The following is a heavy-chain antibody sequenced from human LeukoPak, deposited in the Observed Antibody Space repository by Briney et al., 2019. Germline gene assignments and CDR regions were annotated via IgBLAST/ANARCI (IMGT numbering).Heavy chain of an antibody. Sequence: SETLSLTCTVSGGSISSSSYYWGWIRQPPGKGLEWIGTIYYSGSTYYNPSLKSRVTISVDTSKNQFSLKLSSVTAADTAVYYCARLTWADRPITMIIMVMKGAFDIWGQGTMVTVSS. D-gene: IGHD3-22*01. CDR2: IYYSGST. CDR1: GGSISSSSYY. CDR3: ARLTWADRPITMIIMVMKGAFDI. J-gene: IGHJ3*02. V-gene: IGHV4-39*01.